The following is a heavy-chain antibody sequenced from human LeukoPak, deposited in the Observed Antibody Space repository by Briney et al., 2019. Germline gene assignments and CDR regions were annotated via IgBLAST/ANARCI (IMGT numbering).Heavy chain of an antibody. Sequence: PGGSLRLSCAASGFTFSSYGMHWVRQAPGKGLEGVAFIRYDGSNKYYADSVKGRFTISRDNSKNTLYLQMNSLRAEDTAVYYCARIAVAADYYYYYMDVWGKGTTVTVSS. V-gene: IGHV3-30*02. D-gene: IGHD6-19*01. J-gene: IGHJ6*03. CDR3: ARIAVAADYYYYYMDV. CDR1: GFTFSSYG. CDR2: IRYDGSNK.